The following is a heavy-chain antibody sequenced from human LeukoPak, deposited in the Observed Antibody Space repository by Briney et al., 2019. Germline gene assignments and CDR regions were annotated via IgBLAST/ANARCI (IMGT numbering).Heavy chain of an antibody. J-gene: IGHJ4*02. CDR2: IYSGGST. D-gene: IGHD6-19*01. CDR3: ASPIAVAGTDY. CDR1: GFTVSSNY. Sequence: GGSLRLSCAASGFTVSSNYMSWVRQAPGKGLEWVSVIYSGGSTYYADSVKGRFTISRDNSKNTLYLQMNSLRAEDTAVYYCASPIAVAGTDYWGQGTLVTVSS. V-gene: IGHV3-66*01.